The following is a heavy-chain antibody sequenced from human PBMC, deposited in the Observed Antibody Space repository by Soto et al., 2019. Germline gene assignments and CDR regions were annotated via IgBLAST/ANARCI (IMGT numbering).Heavy chain of an antibody. Sequence: EVQLLESGGGLVQPGGSLRLSCSVSGFTFITYAMSWVRQAPGKGLEWVSTIRGSGDSRYYADSARGRFTISRDNSKNTLSLQMNSLRAEDTAVYYCARDLYIWYFDLWGRGTLVTVSS. J-gene: IGHJ2*01. CDR2: IRGSGDSR. CDR3: ARDLYIWYFDL. CDR1: GFTFITYA. V-gene: IGHV3-23*01. D-gene: IGHD1-20*01.